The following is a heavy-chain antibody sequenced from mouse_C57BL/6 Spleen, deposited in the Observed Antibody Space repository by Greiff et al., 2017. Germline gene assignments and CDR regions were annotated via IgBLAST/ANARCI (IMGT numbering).Heavy chain of an antibody. CDR1: GYTFTSYW. CDR3: ARVPLYDYDAAFAY. J-gene: IGHJ3*01. Sequence: QVQLQQPGAELVKPGASVKLSCKASGYTFTSYWMHWVKQRPGQGLEWIGMIHPNSGSTNYNEKFKSKATLTVDKSSSTAYMQLSSLTSEDSAVYDCARVPLYDYDAAFAYWGQGTLVTVSA. V-gene: IGHV1-64*01. D-gene: IGHD2-4*01. CDR2: IHPNSGST.